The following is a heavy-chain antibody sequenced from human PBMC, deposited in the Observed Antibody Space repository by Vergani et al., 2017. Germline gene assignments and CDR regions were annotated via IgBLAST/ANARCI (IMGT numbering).Heavy chain of an antibody. V-gene: IGHV5-10-1*03. Sequence: EVQLVQSGAEVKKPGESLRISCKGSGYSFTSYWISWVRQMPGKGLEWMGRIDPSDSYTNYSPSFQGHVTISADKSISTAYLQWSSLKASDTAMYYCASSGGAQEGLDYYYYMDVWGKGTTVTVSS. CDR2: IDPSDSYT. CDR1: GYSFTSYW. CDR3: ASSGGAQEGLDYYYYMDV. D-gene: IGHD3-10*01. J-gene: IGHJ6*03.